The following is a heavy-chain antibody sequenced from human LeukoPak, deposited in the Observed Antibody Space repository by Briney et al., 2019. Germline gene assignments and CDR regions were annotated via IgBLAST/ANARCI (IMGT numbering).Heavy chain of an antibody. D-gene: IGHD3-10*01. J-gene: IGHJ4*02. CDR3: ARDALPYGSGLNYFDY. V-gene: IGHV1-2*02. CDR1: GYTFTGYY. CDR2: INPNSGGT. Sequence: GASVKVSCKASGYTFTGYYMHWVRQAPGQGLEWMGWINPNSGGTNYAQKFQGRVTMTRDTSISTAYMELSRLRSDDTAVYYCARDALPYGSGLNYFDYWGQGTLVTVSS.